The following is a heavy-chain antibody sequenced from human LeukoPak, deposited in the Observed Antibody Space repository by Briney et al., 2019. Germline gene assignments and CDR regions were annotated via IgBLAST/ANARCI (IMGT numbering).Heavy chain of an antibody. Sequence: SETLSLTCTVSGGSISSSSYYWGWIRQPPGKGLEWIGSIYYSGSTYYSPSLKSRVTISVDTSKNQFSLKLSSVTAADTAVYYCARVPDSSSWSNDYWGQGTLVTVSS. CDR2: IYYSGST. CDR3: ARVPDSSSWSNDY. J-gene: IGHJ4*02. V-gene: IGHV4-39*07. D-gene: IGHD6-13*01. CDR1: GGSISSSSYY.